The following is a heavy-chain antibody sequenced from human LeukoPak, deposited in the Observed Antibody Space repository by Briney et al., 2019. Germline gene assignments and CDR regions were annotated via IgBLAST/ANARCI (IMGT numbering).Heavy chain of an antibody. Sequence: GGSLRLSCAASGFTFSSYGMSWVRQAPGKGLEWVSAISGSGGSTYYADSVKGRFTISGDDAKNSLFLQLNSLRADDTAVYYCARDAACTTSSCYKQIDSWGQGTLVTVSS. CDR2: ISGSGGST. CDR1: GFTFSSYG. J-gene: IGHJ4*02. V-gene: IGHV3-23*01. CDR3: ARDAACTTSSCYKQIDS. D-gene: IGHD2-2*02.